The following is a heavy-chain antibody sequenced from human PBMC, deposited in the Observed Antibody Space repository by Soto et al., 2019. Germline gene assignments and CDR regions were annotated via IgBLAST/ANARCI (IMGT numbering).Heavy chain of an antibody. V-gene: IGHV3-7*01. CDR1: GFIYSNFW. CDR2: ISPDGNEK. Sequence: GGSLRLSCAASGFIYSNFWMDWVRQVPGKGLEWVANISPDGNEKHYVDSVKGRFTISRDNAKNSLYLQMNSLTAEDSALYYCSRSLDSWGQGTRVTVPS. J-gene: IGHJ4*02. CDR3: SRSLDS.